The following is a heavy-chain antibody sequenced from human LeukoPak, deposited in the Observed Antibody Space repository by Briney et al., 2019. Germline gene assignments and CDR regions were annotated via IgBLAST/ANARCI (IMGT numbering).Heavy chain of an antibody. Sequence: QPGRSLRLSCAASGFTFDDYAMHWVRQAPGKGLEWVSGISWNSGSIGYADSVKGRFTISRDNSKNTLYLQMNSLRAEDTAVYYCANEFVEQWLDAFDIWGQGTMVTVSS. CDR1: GFTFDDYA. V-gene: IGHV3-9*01. CDR3: ANEFVEQWLDAFDI. D-gene: IGHD6-19*01. J-gene: IGHJ3*02. CDR2: ISWNSGSI.